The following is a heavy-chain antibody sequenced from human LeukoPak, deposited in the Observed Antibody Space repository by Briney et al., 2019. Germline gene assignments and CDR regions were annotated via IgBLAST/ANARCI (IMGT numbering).Heavy chain of an antibody. V-gene: IGHV3-23*01. Sequence: GGSLRLACAAAGFTFSSYGRSWVRQAPGKGREWVASISGRGGSTYYADSGKGRFTISRDNAKNSLYLQMHSLSAEDTALYYCARDGKYYYDSSGYENFDYWGQGTLVTVSS. J-gene: IGHJ4*02. CDR2: ISGRGGST. CDR1: GFTFSSYG. CDR3: ARDGKYYYDSSGYENFDY. D-gene: IGHD3-22*01.